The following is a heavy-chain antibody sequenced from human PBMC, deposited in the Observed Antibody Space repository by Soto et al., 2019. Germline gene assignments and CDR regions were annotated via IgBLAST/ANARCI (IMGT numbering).Heavy chain of an antibody. CDR2: IRSKANSYAT. CDR3: TRPGRLARPFDY. CDR1: GFTFSGSA. J-gene: IGHJ4*02. V-gene: IGHV3-73*01. D-gene: IGHD1-26*01. Sequence: EVQLVESGGGLVQPGGSLKLSCAASGFTFSGSAMHWVRQASGKGLEWVGRIRSKANSYATAYAASVKGRFTISRDDSKNTAYLQMNSLKTEDTAVYYCTRPGRLARPFDYWGQGTLVTVSS.